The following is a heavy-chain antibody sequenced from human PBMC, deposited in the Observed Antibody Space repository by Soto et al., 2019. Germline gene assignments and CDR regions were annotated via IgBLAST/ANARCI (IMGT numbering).Heavy chain of an antibody. CDR2: IYYSGST. CDR3: AIAVPIVSSRSSGWSYFGY. J-gene: IGHJ4*02. CDR1: GGSISSYY. D-gene: IGHD6-19*01. Sequence: SETLSLTCTVSGGSISSYYWSWIRQPPGKGLEWIGYIYYSGSTNYNPSLKSRVSISVDTSKNQCSLKLSSVTAADTAVYYCAIAVPIVSSRSSGWSYFGYWGQGTLVTVSS. V-gene: IGHV4-59*01.